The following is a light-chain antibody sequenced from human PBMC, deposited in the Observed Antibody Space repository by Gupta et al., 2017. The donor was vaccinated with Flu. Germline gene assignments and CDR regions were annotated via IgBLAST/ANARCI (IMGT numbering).Light chain of an antibody. CDR2: GAS. CDR1: HSIRSD. J-gene: IGKJ1*01. Sequence: GDEVIITWRASHSIRSDLKWYQQKPGKAPKLLIYGASSLQSGVPSRFSGTGSGTVFTLTISSLQPEDFATYYCQQSYRSPWTFGQGTNVEI. CDR3: QQSYRSPWT. V-gene: IGKV1-39*01.